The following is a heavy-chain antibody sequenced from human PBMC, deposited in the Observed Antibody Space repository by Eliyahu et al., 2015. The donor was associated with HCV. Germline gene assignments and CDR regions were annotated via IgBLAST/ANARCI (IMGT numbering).Heavy chain of an antibody. CDR2: IHYSGRT. J-gene: IGHJ5*02. CDR1: GGSXTTYX. CDR3: ASGGGGIAVTGTGGWFDP. V-gene: IGHV4-59*01. Sequence: QVQLQESGPGLVKASETLSLTCXVSGGSXTTYXWSWXRQPPGKGLAWIGYIHYSGRTNYNPSLXSRVTISVDTSKNQVSLKLTSVTAADTAVYYCASGGGGIAVTGTGGWFDPWGQGTLVTVSS. D-gene: IGHD6-19*01.